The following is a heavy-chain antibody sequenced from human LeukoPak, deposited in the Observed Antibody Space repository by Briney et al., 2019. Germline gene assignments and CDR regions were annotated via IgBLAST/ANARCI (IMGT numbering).Heavy chain of an antibody. V-gene: IGHV4-4*07. CDR2: IYTSGST. D-gene: IGHD6-13*01. CDR1: GGSISSYY. J-gene: IGHJ5*02. Sequence: SETLSLTCTVSGGSISSYYWSWIRQPAGKGLEWIGRIYTSGSTNYNPSLKSRVTMSVGTSKNQFSLKLSSVTAADTAVYYCARGYSSSWYLNWFDPWGQGTLVTVSS. CDR3: ARGYSSSWYLNWFDP.